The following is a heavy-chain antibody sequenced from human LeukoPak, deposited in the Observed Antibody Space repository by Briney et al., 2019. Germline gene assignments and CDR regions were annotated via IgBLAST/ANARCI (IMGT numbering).Heavy chain of an antibody. CDR3: ARAQLRYCSSTSCPNYYYYYMDV. CDR1: GYTFTGYY. Sequence: ASVKVSCKASGYTFTGYYMHWGRQAPGQGLEWMGWINPNSGGTNSAQKVQGRGTMTRDTSISTAYMELSRLRSGDTAVYYCARAQLRYCSSTSCPNYYYYYMDVWGKGTTVTVSS. D-gene: IGHD2-2*01. J-gene: IGHJ6*03. V-gene: IGHV1-2*02. CDR2: INPNSGGT.